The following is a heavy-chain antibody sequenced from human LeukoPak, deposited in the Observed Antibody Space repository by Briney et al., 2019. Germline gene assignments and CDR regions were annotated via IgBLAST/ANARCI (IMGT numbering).Heavy chain of an antibody. V-gene: IGHV3-30*02. J-gene: IGHJ4*02. D-gene: IGHD2-15*01. CDR2: IRYDGSDK. Sequence: GGSLRLSCAASRFIFSSTGMHWVRRAPGKGLEWVAFIRYDGSDKYYADSVKGRFNISRDNSKNTLYLQMSSLRPDDTAVYYCVRDSSVGAAYFDFWGQGALVTVSS. CDR3: VRDSSVGAAYFDF. CDR1: RFIFSSTG.